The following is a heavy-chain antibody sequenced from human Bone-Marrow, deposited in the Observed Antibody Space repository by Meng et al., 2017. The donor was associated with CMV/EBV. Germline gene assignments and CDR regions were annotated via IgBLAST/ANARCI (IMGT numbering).Heavy chain of an antibody. CDR1: GFTFSDYY. CDR2: ISSSGSTI. J-gene: IGHJ6*02. D-gene: IGHD3-3*01. Sequence: GESLKISCAASGFTFSDYYMSWIRQAPGKGLEWGSYISSSGSTIYYADSVKGRFTSSRDNAKKSLYLQMNSLRAEDAAIYYCARDLEEVTFLGVVGMDVWGQGTTVTVSS. V-gene: IGHV3-11*04. CDR3: ARDLEEVTFLGVVGMDV.